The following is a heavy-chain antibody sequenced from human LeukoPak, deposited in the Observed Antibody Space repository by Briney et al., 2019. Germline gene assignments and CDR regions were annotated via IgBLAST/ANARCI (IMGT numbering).Heavy chain of an antibody. J-gene: IGHJ5*02. V-gene: IGHV3-48*03. CDR3: ARINWFDP. CDR2: ISSSDNTM. Sequence: GGSLRLSCAASGFTFSSYEMNWVRQAPGEGLEWVSYISSSDNTMYYADSVKGRFTISRDNAKNSLYLQMNSLRAEDTAVYYCARINWFDPWGQGTLVTVSS. CDR1: GFTFSSYE.